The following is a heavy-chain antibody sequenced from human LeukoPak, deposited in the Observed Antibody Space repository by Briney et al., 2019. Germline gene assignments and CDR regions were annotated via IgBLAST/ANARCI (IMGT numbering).Heavy chain of an antibody. CDR3: ARVRYYYDSSGYPDY. CDR1: GYTFTGYY. Sequence: ASVKVSCKASGYTFTGYYMHWVRQAPGQGLEGMGWINPNSGGTNYAQKFQGRVTMTRDTSISIAYMELSRLRSDDTAVYYCARVRYYYDSSGYPDYWGQGTLVTVSS. CDR2: INPNSGGT. D-gene: IGHD3-22*01. V-gene: IGHV1-2*02. J-gene: IGHJ4*02.